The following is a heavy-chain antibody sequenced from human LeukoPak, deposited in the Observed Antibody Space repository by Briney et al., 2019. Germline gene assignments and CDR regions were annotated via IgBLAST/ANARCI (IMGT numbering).Heavy chain of an antibody. D-gene: IGHD4-17*01. J-gene: IGHJ4*02. CDR3: ARGDYGEPFDY. V-gene: IGHV4-59*01. CDR1: GGSISSYY. CDR2: IYYSGST. Sequence: SETLSLTCTVSGGSISSYYWSWIQQPPGKGLEWIGYIYYSGSTNYNPSLKSRVTISVDTSKNQFSLKLSSVTAADTAVYYCARGDYGEPFDYWGQGTLVTVSS.